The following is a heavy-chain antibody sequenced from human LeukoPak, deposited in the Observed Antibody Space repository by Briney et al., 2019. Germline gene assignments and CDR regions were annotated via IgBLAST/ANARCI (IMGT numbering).Heavy chain of an antibody. CDR1: GFTVSSNY. CDR2: IYSGGST. J-gene: IGHJ6*02. CDR3: ARDKVGDYYHYGMDV. Sequence: PGGSLRLSCAASGFTVSSNYMSWVRQAPGKGLEWVSVIYSGGSTYYADSVKGRFTISRDNSKNTLYLQMNSLRAEDTAVYYCARDKVGDYYHYGMDVWGQGTTVTVSS. V-gene: IGHV3-66*01. D-gene: IGHD3-10*01.